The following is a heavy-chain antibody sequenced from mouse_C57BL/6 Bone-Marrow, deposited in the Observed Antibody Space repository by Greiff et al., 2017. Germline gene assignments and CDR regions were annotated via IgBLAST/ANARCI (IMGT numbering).Heavy chain of an antibody. V-gene: IGHV1-18*01. J-gene: IGHJ3*01. CDR2: INPNNGGT. Sequence: EVQVVESGPELVKPGASVKIPCKASGYTFTDYNMDWVKQSHGKSLEWIGDINPNNGGTIYNQKFKGKATLTVDKSSSTAYMELRSLTSEDTAVYYCARGDSSGPLFAYWGQGTLVTVSA. D-gene: IGHD3-2*02. CDR1: GYTFTDYN. CDR3: ARGDSSGPLFAY.